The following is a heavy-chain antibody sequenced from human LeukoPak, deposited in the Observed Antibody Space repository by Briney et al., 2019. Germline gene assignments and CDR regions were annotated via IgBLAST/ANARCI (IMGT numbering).Heavy chain of an antibody. CDR2: INSDGSST. Sequence: GGSLRLSCAASGFTFSSYWMHWVRQAPGKGLVWVSRINSDGSSTSYADSVKGRFTISRDNAKNTLYLQMNSLRAEDTAVYYCARGPTYYDYVWGSPEDYWGQGTLVTVSS. D-gene: IGHD3-16*01. J-gene: IGHJ4*02. V-gene: IGHV3-74*01. CDR1: GFTFSSYW. CDR3: ARGPTYYDYVWGSPEDY.